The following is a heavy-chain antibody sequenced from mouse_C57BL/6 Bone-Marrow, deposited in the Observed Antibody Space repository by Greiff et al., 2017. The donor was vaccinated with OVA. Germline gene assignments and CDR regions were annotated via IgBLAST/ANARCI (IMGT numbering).Heavy chain of an antibody. CDR3: AGYYYGSSYFSY. V-gene: IGHV1-55*01. J-gene: IGHJ3*01. D-gene: IGHD1-1*01. CDR1: GYTFTSYW. Sequence: QVQLQQPGAELVKPGASVKMSCKASGYTFTSYWITWVKQRPGQGLEWIGDIYPGSGSTNYNEKFKSKATLTVDTSSSTAYMQLSSLTSEDSAVYYCAGYYYGSSYFSYWGQGTLVTVSA. CDR2: IYPGSGST.